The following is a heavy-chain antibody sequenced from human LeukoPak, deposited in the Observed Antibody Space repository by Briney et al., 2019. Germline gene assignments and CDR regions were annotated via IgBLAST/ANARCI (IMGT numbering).Heavy chain of an antibody. CDR2: IYYSGST. J-gene: IGHJ6*03. Sequence: SETLSLTCTVSGGSISSSSYYWGWIRQPPGTGLEWIGSIYYSGSTYYNPSLKSRVTISVDTSKNQFSLKLSSVTAADTAVYYCARKVQLRFLEWSPWVYYMDVWGKGTTVTVSS. CDR1: GGSISSSSYY. V-gene: IGHV4-39*01. D-gene: IGHD3-3*01. CDR3: ARKVQLRFLEWSPWVYYMDV.